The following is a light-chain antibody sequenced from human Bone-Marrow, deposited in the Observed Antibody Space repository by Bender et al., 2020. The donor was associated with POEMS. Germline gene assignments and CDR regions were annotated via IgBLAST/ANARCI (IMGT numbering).Light chain of an antibody. Sequence: SYEVTQPPSVSVSPGQTASITCPGDDLGDKYVAWYQQKPGQSPVLVIYQDTKRPSGIPERFSGSNSGNTATLTISGTQAMGEADYYCQAWDTYSVIFGGGTKLTVL. CDR2: QDT. J-gene: IGLJ2*01. CDR3: QAWDTYSVI. V-gene: IGLV3-1*01. CDR1: DLGDKY.